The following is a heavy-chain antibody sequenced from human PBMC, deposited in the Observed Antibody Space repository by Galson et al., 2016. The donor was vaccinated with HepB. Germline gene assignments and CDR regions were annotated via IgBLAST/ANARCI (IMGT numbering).Heavy chain of an antibody. D-gene: IGHD2/OR15-2a*01. CDR2: TRNKVNSYTT. Sequence: SLRLSCAASGFRFSKHYMDWVRQAPGKGLEWVGRTRNKVNSYTTEYAASVKGRFTISRDDSKNSLYLQMNSLKTEDTALYYCARPSGKYSGGFDIWGQGTMVTVSS. CDR3: ARPSGKYSGGFDI. V-gene: IGHV3-72*01. CDR1: GFRFSKHY. J-gene: IGHJ3*02.